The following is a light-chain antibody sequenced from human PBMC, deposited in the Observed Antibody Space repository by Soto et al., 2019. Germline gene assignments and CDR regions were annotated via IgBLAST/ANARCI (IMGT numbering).Light chain of an antibody. CDR2: EVT. J-gene: IGLJ3*02. Sequence: QSVLTQPPSASGSPGQSVTISCTGTSSDVGGYNFVSWYQQHPGKAPKFMIYEVTKRLSGVPDRFSGSKSGNTASLTVSGLQAEDEADYYCSSYAGGIKWVFGGGTKLTVL. CDR1: SSDVGGYNF. V-gene: IGLV2-8*01. CDR3: SSYAGGIKWV.